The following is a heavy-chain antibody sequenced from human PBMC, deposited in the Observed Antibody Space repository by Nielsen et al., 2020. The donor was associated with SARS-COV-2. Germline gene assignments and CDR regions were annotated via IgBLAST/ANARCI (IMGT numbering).Heavy chain of an antibody. V-gene: IGHV3-23*01. CDR2: ISSRGGSS. J-gene: IGHJ6*02. CDR1: GFTFSSYG. Sequence: GESLKISCPVSGFTFSSYGMSWVRQAPGKGLEWVSGISSRGGSSYYADPVKGRFTISRDNSKTTLYLQMNSLRAEDTAIYYCAKDRPPNYSYGMDVWGQGTTVTVSS. CDR3: AKDRPPNYSYGMDV.